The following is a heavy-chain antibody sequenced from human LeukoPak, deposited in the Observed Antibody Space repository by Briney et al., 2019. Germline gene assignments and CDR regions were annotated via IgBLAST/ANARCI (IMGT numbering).Heavy chain of an antibody. V-gene: IGHV1-2*02. CDR2: INPNSGGT. D-gene: IGHD3-16*01. Sequence: ASVKVSCKASGYTFTGYYMHWVRQAPGQGLEWMGWINPNSGGTNYAQKLQGRVTMTTDTSTSTAYMELRSLRSDDTAVYYCARVGEDGDYYYYYMDVWGKGTTVTISS. CDR1: GYTFTGYY. J-gene: IGHJ6*03. CDR3: ARVGEDGDYYYYYMDV.